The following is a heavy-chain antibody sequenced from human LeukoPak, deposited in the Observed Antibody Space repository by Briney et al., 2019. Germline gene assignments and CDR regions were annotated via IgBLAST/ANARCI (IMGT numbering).Heavy chain of an antibody. CDR3: ARLNGVVVH. V-gene: IGHV4-59*01. Sequence: KPSETLSLTCTVSGGSISSYYWSWIRQPPGNGLEWIGYIYYSGSTNYNPSLKSRVTISVDTSKNQFSLKLSSVTAADTAVYYCARLNGVVVHWGQGTLVTVSS. D-gene: IGHD3-22*01. CDR1: GGSISSYY. CDR2: IYYSGST. J-gene: IGHJ4*02.